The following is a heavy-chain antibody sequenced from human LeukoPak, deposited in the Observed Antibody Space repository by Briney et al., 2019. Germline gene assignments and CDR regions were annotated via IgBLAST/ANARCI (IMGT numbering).Heavy chain of an antibody. CDR2: ISGSGGST. J-gene: IGHJ4*02. V-gene: IGHV3-23*01. CDR3: AKDRPYYDFWSGYYTSFDY. CDR1: GFTFSSYA. D-gene: IGHD3-3*01. Sequence: GGSLRLSCAASGFTFSSYAMSWVRQAPGKGLEWVSAISGSGGSTYYADSVKGRFTISRDNSKNTLYLQMNSLRAEDTAVYYCAKDRPYYDFWSGYYTSFDYWGQGTLVTVSS.